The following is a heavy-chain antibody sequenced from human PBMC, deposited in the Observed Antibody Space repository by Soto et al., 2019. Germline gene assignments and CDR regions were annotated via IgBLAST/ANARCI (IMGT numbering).Heavy chain of an antibody. V-gene: IGHV3-7*01. D-gene: IGHD6-19*01. CDR3: ASPVRGSALSY. CDR1: GFTFSGYW. J-gene: IGHJ4*02. CDR2: IKDDGSQT. Sequence: EVKLEESGGGLVQTGGSLRLSCAVSGFTFSGYWMRWVRQSPGRGLEGVANIKDDGSQTYYVGSVRGRFTISRDNGQNPLYLHMNSLSRENTAVYYCASPVRGSALSYWGQGTLVTVSS.